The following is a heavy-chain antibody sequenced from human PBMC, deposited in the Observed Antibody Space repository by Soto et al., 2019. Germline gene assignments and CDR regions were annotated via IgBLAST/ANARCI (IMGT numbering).Heavy chain of an antibody. D-gene: IGHD6-19*01. V-gene: IGHV3-23*01. Sequence: EVQLLESGGGLVQPGGSLRLSCAASGFTFSSYAMSWVRQAPGKGLEWVSAISGSGGSTYYADSVKGRFTISRDNSRNTLYLQMNSLRAEDTAVYYCASVVAGRRLFYYWCQGTLVTVSS. CDR1: GFTFSSYA. CDR2: ISGSGGST. CDR3: ASVVAGRRLFYY. J-gene: IGHJ4*02.